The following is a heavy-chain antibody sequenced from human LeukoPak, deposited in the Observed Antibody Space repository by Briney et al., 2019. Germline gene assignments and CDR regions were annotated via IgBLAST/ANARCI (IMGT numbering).Heavy chain of an antibody. Sequence: GASVKVSCKASGYTFTSYYMHWVRQAPGQGLEWMGIINPSGGSTSYAQKFQGRVTMTRDTSISTAHMELSRLRSDDTAVYYCARDPTSGIAAAPYFDYWGQGTLVTVSS. CDR3: ARDPTSGIAAAPYFDY. J-gene: IGHJ4*02. V-gene: IGHV1-46*01. CDR1: GYTFTSYY. CDR2: INPSGGST. D-gene: IGHD6-13*01.